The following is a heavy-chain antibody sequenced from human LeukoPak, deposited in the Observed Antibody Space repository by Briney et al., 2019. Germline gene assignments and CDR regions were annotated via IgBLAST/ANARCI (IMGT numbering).Heavy chain of an antibody. Sequence: GGSLRLSCAASGFTFSSYAMHWVRQAPGKGLEWVAVISYDGSNKYYADSVKGRFTISRENSKKTLYLQMNSLRAEDTAVYYCARGATVTKYFDYWGQGTLITVSS. CDR2: ISYDGSNK. CDR3: ARGATVTKYFDY. D-gene: IGHD4-17*01. V-gene: IGHV3-30*04. J-gene: IGHJ4*02. CDR1: GFTFSSYA.